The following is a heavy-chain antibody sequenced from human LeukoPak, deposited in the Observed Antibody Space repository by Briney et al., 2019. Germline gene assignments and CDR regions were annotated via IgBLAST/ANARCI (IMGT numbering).Heavy chain of an antibody. V-gene: IGHV4-59*08. CDR2: IYYSGST. CDR1: GGSISSYY. CDR3: AAGMMVRGAIDY. Sequence: PSETLSLTCTVSGGSISSYYWSWIRQPPGKGLEWIGYIYYSGSTNYNPSLKSRVTISVDTSKNQFSLKLSSVTAADTAVYYCAAGMMVRGAIDYWGQGTLVTVSS. J-gene: IGHJ4*02. D-gene: IGHD3-10*01.